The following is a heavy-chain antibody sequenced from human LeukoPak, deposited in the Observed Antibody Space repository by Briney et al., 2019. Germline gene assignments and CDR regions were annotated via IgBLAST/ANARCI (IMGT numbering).Heavy chain of an antibody. CDR1: GYTFTGYY. CDR3: AREAMAGFYYFDY. CDR2: INPNSGGT. V-gene: IGHV1-2*02. Sequence: ASVKVSCKASGYTFTGYYMHWVRQAPGQGLEWMGWINPNSGGTSYAQKFQGRVTMTRDTSISTAYMELSRLRSDDTAVYYCAREAMAGFYYFDYWGQGTLVTVSS. J-gene: IGHJ4*02. D-gene: IGHD5-18*01.